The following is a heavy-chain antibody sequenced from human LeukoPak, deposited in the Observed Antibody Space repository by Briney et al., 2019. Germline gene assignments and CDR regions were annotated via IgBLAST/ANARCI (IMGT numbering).Heavy chain of an antibody. Sequence: AGGSLRLSCAASGFTFSSYSMNWVRQAPGKGLEWVSYISSSSSTIYYADSVKGRFTISRDNAKNSLYLQMNSLRAEDTAVYYCARDKGGYNWNDDRGYWGQGTLVTVSS. CDR1: GFTFSSYS. D-gene: IGHD1-20*01. CDR2: ISSSSSTI. J-gene: IGHJ4*02. CDR3: ARDKGGYNWNDDRGY. V-gene: IGHV3-48*04.